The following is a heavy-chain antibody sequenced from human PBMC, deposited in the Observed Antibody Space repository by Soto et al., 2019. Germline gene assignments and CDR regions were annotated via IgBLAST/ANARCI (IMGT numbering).Heavy chain of an antibody. V-gene: IGHV1-2*02. J-gene: IGHJ4*02. CDR3: AREVVGARANPFDY. CDR2: INPYSGGT. D-gene: IGHD2-15*01. Sequence: ASVKVSCKASGYTFTGYYMHWVLQAPGQGLEWMGWINPYSGGTNYAQKFQGRVTMTRDTSISTAYMELSRLRSDDTAVYYCAREVVGARANPFDYWGQGTLVTVS. CDR1: GYTFTGYY.